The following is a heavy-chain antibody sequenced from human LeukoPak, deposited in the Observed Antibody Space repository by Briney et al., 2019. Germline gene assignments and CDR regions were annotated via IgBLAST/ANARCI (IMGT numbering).Heavy chain of an antibody. CDR1: GGTVTTYT. J-gene: IGHJ5*02. V-gene: IGHV1-69*13. CDR2: IIPIFGTP. CDR3: ARALWANWFDP. Sequence: ASVKVSCKASGGTVTTYTLTWVRQAPGQGLEWMGGIIPIFGTPNYAQKFQGRVTITADESTSTAYMELSSLRSEDTAVYYCARALWANWFDPWGQGTLVTVSS. D-gene: IGHD7-27*01.